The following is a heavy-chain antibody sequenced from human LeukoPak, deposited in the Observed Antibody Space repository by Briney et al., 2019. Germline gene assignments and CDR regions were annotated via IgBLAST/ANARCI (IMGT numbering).Heavy chain of an antibody. Sequence: SETLSLTCAVYGGSFSGYYWSWIRQPPGKGLEWIGEINHSGSTYYNPSLKSRVTISVDTSKNQFSLKLSSVTAADTAVYYCARDLDYYDSSGYRFSDYWGQGTLVTVSS. CDR3: ARDLDYYDSSGYRFSDY. V-gene: IGHV4-34*01. J-gene: IGHJ4*02. CDR1: GGSFSGYY. D-gene: IGHD3-22*01. CDR2: INHSGST.